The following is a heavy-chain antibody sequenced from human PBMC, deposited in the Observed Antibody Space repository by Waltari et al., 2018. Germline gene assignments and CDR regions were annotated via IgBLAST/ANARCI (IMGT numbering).Heavy chain of an antibody. CDR1: GGSVSSPAYY. D-gene: IGHD3-10*01. J-gene: IGHJ4*02. Sequence: QLQLQESGPALVRPSEPFSLSCTVPGGSVSSPAYYWSWVRQSPGKGLEWIETIYYSGSTAYNPSLKSRVTISIDTSKNQLSLELTSVTAADTAIYYCASHLWYRDLSRVAFDFWGQGTLVAVSS. V-gene: IGHV4-39*07. CDR3: ASHLWYRDLSRVAFDF. CDR2: IYYSGST.